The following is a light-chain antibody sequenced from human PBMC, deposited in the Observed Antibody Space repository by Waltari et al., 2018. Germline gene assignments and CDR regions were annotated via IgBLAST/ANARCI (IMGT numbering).Light chain of an antibody. CDR2: EVT. Sequence: QSALPQPPSASGSPGQSVTISCTGTSSDIGGYNYVSWYQQHPGKAPKLMIYEVTKRPSGVPDRFSASKSGNTASLTVSGLQAEDEADYYCSSFAGSTNWVFGGGTKLTVL. CDR3: SSFAGSTNWV. CDR1: SSDIGGYNY. V-gene: IGLV2-8*01. J-gene: IGLJ3*02.